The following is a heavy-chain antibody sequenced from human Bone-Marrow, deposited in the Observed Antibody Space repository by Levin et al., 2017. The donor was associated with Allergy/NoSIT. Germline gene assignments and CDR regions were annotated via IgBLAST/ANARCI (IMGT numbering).Heavy chain of an antibody. J-gene: IGHJ2*01. CDR2: ISDNSYTT. V-gene: IGHV3-23*01. CDR3: AKDPPAILGWYFDI. CDR1: GFTFTRYA. Sequence: GGSLRLSCAASGFTFTRYAMSWVRQAPGKGPEWVSFISDNSYTTHYADSVKGRFTISRDNSKNMLYLQMNSLRAEDTAIYYCAKDPPAILGWYFDIWGRGTLVVVSS. D-gene: IGHD2-15*01.